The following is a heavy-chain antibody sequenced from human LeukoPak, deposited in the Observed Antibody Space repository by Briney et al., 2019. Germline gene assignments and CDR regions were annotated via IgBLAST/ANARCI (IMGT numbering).Heavy chain of an antibody. Sequence: GGSLRLSCEASGFSITDYGMHWVRQVPGKGLEWVAVMSYETSNKYYSDSVKGRFVISRDISKNSLYLQMNSLRAEDTALYYCAKALKRYCSGSTCYYFDYWGQGTRVTVSS. CDR1: GFSITDYG. V-gene: IGHV3-30*18. CDR3: AKALKRYCSGSTCYYFDY. J-gene: IGHJ4*02. CDR2: MSYETSNK. D-gene: IGHD2-15*01.